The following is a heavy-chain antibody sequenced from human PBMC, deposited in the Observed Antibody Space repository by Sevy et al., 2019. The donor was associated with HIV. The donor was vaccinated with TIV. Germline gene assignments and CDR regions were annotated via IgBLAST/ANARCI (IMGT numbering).Heavy chain of an antibody. CDR1: GFTFSSYA. Sequence: GGSLRLSCAASGFTFSSYAMSWVRQAPGKGLEWVSAISGSGGSTYYADSVKGRFTISRDNSKNTLDLQMNSLRAEDTAVYYCAKVAYNGYCSSTSCYGGYSSGWYIDYWGQGTLVTVSS. V-gene: IGHV3-23*01. J-gene: IGHJ4*02. CDR3: AKVAYNGYCSSTSCYGGYSSGWYIDY. D-gene: IGHD2-2*03. CDR2: ISGSGGST.